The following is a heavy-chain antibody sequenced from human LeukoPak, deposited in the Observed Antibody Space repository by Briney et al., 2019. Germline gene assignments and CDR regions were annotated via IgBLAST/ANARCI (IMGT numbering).Heavy chain of an antibody. D-gene: IGHD2-15*01. CDR1: SGFIGNYY. CDR2: VHYTGSG. Sequence: SETLSLTCTVSSGFIGNYYYSWVRLPPGQGLELISYVHYTGSGGYNHSLKSRVTNSVDTSKTQFSRKLRSVTAAETAVYYCARFDCFGGSCHFDDSREATLVPVSS. J-gene: IGHJ4*01. V-gene: IGHV4-59*08. CDR3: ARFDCFGGSCHFDD.